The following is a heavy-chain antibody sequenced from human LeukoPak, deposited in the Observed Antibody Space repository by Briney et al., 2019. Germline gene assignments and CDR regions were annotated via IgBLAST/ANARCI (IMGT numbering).Heavy chain of an antibody. CDR1: GFTFSSYA. CDR3: AKDRTTMIVVAPFDY. Sequence: GGSLRLSCAASGFTFSSYAMSWVRQAPGKGLEWVSCISGNGGSTYYADSVKGRFTISRDNSKNTLYLQMNSLRAEDTAVYYCAKDRTTMIVVAPFDYWGQGTLVTVSS. V-gene: IGHV3-23*01. D-gene: IGHD3-22*01. J-gene: IGHJ4*02. CDR2: ISGNGGST.